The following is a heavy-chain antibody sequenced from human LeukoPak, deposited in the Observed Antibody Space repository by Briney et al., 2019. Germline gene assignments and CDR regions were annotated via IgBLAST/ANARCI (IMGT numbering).Heavy chain of an antibody. Sequence: GGSLRLSCAASGFTFDDYAMHWVRQAPGKGLGWVSLINWDGSSTYYADSVKGRFTISRDNSKNSLYLQMNSLRAEDTALYYCAKTGSSWAHFDYWGQGTLVTVSS. CDR1: GFTFDDYA. V-gene: IGHV3-43D*04. CDR2: INWDGSST. J-gene: IGHJ4*02. CDR3: AKTGSSWAHFDY. D-gene: IGHD6-13*01.